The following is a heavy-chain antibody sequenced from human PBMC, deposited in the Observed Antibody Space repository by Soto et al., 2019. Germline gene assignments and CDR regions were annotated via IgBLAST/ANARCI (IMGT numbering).Heavy chain of an antibody. D-gene: IGHD3-22*01. CDR3: ASPKIAFYNWFDP. Sequence: ETLSLTCTVSGGSISSGEYYWTWIRQPPGKGLEWIGSIYYSGSTHYSPSLKSRVTISVDTSKNQFSLKLSSVTAADTAVYYCASPKIAFYNWFDPWGQGTLVTVSS. CDR2: IYYSGST. J-gene: IGHJ5*02. CDR1: GGSISSGEYY. V-gene: IGHV4-39*01.